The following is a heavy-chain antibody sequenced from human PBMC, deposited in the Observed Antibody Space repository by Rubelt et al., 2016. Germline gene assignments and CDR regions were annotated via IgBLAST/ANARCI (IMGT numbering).Heavy chain of an antibody. J-gene: IGHJ5*02. CDR3: VTGSNHVDKTRRFDR. D-gene: IGHD2-2*01. Sequence: EVQVVESGGGLVQPGGSLRLSCAVSGLTLNIYDMSWVRQAPGKGLEWVSSITGRGTTFYADSVKGRFTIPSENSKTTLFGKRKSWRAEDTAIYYCVTGSNHVDKTRRFDRWGQGTLVTVAS. CDR1: GLTLNIYD. V-gene: IGHV3-23*04. CDR2: ITGRGTT.